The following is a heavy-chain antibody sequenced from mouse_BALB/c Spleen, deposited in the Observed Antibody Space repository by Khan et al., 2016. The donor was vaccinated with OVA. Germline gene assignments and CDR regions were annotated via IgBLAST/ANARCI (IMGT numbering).Heavy chain of an antibody. Sequence: QVQLKQSGAELARPGASVKMSCKASGYTFTSYTIHWIKKRPGQGLEWIGYINPSNGYTNYNQKFKDKATLTTDKSSTTAYLQLSSLTSDDSAVYNCVRDGAYHRNDGWFAYWGQGTLVTDSA. CDR2: INPSNGYT. CDR1: GYTFTSYT. D-gene: IGHD2-14*01. CDR3: VRDGAYHRNDGWFAY. V-gene: IGHV1-4*01. J-gene: IGHJ3*01.